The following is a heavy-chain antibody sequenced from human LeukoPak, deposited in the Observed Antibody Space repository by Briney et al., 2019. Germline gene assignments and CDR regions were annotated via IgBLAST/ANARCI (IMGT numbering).Heavy chain of an antibody. CDR3: ATVVPAAMGWFNP. D-gene: IGHD2-2*01. CDR2: INPNSGGT. V-gene: IGHV1-2*02. J-gene: IGHJ5*02. CDR1: GYTYTGSN. Sequence: ASVKVSCKASGYTYTGSNMHWVRQAPGQGLEWMGWINPNSGGTNYAQKFQGRVTMTRDTSISTAYMELSRLRSDDTAVYYCATVVPAAMGWFNPSGQGSLVSVSS.